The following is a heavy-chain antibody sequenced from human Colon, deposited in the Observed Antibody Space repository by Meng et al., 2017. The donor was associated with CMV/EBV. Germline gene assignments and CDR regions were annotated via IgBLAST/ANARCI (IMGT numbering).Heavy chain of an antibody. CDR3: AKHIRQLIKYYFYGMNV. CDR2: ISSSGSII. CDR1: GFIFSDYE. D-gene: IGHD6-6*01. Sequence: GESLKISCAASGFIFSDYEMNWVRRAPGKGLEWLSYISSSGSIIYYADSVKGRFTISRDNAKKSLYLQMNSLRAGDTAVYYCAKHIRQLIKYYFYGMNVWGQGTTVTVSS. J-gene: IGHJ6*02. V-gene: IGHV3-48*03.